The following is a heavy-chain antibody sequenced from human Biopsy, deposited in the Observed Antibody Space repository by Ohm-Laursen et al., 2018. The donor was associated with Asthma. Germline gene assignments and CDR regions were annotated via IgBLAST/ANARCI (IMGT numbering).Heavy chain of an antibody. J-gene: IGHJ6*02. V-gene: IGHV3-30*18. CDR1: GFTFSGYG. CDR2: ISYDGSNK. D-gene: IGHD3-3*01. CDR3: AKDTEGRYDFWSGLSYNYYGMDV. Sequence: SLRLSCAAPGFTFSGYGMYWVRQAPGKGLEWVAVISYDGSNKYYADSVKGRFTISRDNSKNTLYLQMNSLRAEDTAVYYCAKDTEGRYDFWSGLSYNYYGMDVWGQGTTVTVSS.